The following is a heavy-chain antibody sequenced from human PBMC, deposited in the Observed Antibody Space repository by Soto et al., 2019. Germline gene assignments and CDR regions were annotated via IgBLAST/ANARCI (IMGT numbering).Heavy chain of an antibody. D-gene: IGHD3-22*01. CDR1: GYTSTSYA. Sequence: ASVKVSCKASGYTSTSYAMHWVRQAPGQRLEWMGWINAGNGNTKYSQKFQGRVTITRDTSASTAYMELSSLRSEDTAVYYCARDPWATMIVVVPYGMDVWGQGTTVTVPS. CDR3: ARDPWATMIVVVPYGMDV. J-gene: IGHJ6*02. V-gene: IGHV1-3*01. CDR2: INAGNGNT.